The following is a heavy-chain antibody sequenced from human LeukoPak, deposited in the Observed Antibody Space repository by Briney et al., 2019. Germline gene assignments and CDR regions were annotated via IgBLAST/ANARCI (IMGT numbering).Heavy chain of an antibody. D-gene: IGHD2-15*01. CDR3: VRWYDAFDI. V-gene: IGHV3-48*03. Sequence: GGSLRLSCAASGFTFSSYEMNWVRQAPGMGLEWVSYISSSGSTIYYADSVKGRFTISRDNAKNSLYLQMHSLRAEDTAVYYCVRWYDAFDIRGQGTMVTVSS. CDR2: ISSSGSTI. CDR1: GFTFSSYE. J-gene: IGHJ3*02.